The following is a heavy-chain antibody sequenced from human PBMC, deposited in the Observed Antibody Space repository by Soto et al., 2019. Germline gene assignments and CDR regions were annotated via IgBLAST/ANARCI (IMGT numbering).Heavy chain of an antibody. V-gene: IGHV1-8*01. CDR1: GYTFTSYE. Sequence: ASVKVSCKASGYTFTSYEINWVRQAPGQGLAWMGWMNPNSGNTGYAQKFQGRVTMTRNTSISTAYMELSSLRSEDTAVYYCARLFLGYCSSTSCYPNYYYMDVWGKGTTVTVSS. CDR3: ARLFLGYCSSTSCYPNYYYMDV. CDR2: MNPNSGNT. D-gene: IGHD2-2*01. J-gene: IGHJ6*03.